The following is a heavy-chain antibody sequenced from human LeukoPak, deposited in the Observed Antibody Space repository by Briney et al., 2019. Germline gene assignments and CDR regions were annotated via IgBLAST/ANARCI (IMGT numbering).Heavy chain of an antibody. CDR2: TSYDGNNQ. J-gene: IGHJ4*02. D-gene: IGHD5-24*01. CDR1: GFTFSNSV. CDR3: ARSPNYYYFDS. V-gene: IGHV3-30*04. Sequence: PGRSLRLSCSTAGFTFSNSVIHWVRQAPGKGLEWVAVTSYDGNNQYYADSVKGRCTISRDDSKNTVYLQMNSLSPDDTVVYYCARSPNYYYFDSWGQGTLVTVSS.